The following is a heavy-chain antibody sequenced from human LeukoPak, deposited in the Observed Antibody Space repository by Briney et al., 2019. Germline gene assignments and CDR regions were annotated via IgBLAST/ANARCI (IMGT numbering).Heavy chain of an antibody. D-gene: IGHD2-15*01. CDR1: GGSITNSNYF. Sequence: SETLSLTCTVSGGSITNSNYFWGCIRQPPGKGLEWIGSIYHSGSTYYNPSLKSRVTISVDTSKNQFSLKLTSVTAADTATYYCARHGYCSGGSCYSAYYYYLDVWGKGTTVTVSS. CDR2: IYHSGST. CDR3: ARHGYCSGGSCYSAYYYYLDV. J-gene: IGHJ6*03. V-gene: IGHV4-39*01.